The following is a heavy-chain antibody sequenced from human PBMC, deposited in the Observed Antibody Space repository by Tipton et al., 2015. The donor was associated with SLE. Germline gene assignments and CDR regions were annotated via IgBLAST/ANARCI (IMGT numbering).Heavy chain of an antibody. CDR2: ISWNSGSI. V-gene: IGHV3-9*01. D-gene: IGHD6-6*01. Sequence: RSLRLSCAASGFTFDDYAMHWVRQAPGKGLEWVSGISWNSGSIGYADSVKGRFTISRDNSKNTLYLQMNSLRAEDTAVYYCARDTAYSSSSTYFDYWGQGTLVTVSS. CDR3: ARDTAYSSSSTYFDY. J-gene: IGHJ4*02. CDR1: GFTFDDYA.